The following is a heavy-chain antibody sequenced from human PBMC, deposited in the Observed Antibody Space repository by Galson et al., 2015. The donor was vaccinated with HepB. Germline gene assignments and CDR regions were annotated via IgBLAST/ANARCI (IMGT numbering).Heavy chain of an antibody. CDR1: GYTFTSYG. D-gene: IGHD2-8*01. CDR2: ISAYNGNT. J-gene: IGHJ6*02. Sequence: SVKVSCKASGYTFTSYGISWVRQAPGQGLEWMGWISAYNGNTNYAQKLQGRVTMTTDTSTSTAYMELRSLRSDDTAVYYCARDRVLYPAPGRVYYYYGMDVWGQGTTVTVSS. CDR3: ARDRVLYPAPGRVYYYYGMDV. V-gene: IGHV1-18*01.